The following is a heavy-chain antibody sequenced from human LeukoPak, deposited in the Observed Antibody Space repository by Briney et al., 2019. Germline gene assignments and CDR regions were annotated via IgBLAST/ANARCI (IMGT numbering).Heavy chain of an antibody. CDR1: GFTFSSYG. CDR2: IWYGGSNK. V-gene: IGHV3-30*18. CDR3: AKDSKRGAFDI. J-gene: IGHJ3*02. Sequence: PGRSLRLSCAASGFTFSSYGMHWVRQAPGKGLEWVAVIWYGGSNKYYADSVKGRFTISRDNSKNTLYLQMNSLRAEDTAVYYCAKDSKRGAFDIWGQGTMVTVSS. D-gene: IGHD3-10*01.